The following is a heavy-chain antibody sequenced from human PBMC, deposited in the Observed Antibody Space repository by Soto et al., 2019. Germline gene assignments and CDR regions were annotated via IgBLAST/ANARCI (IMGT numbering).Heavy chain of an antibody. D-gene: IGHD3-10*02. CDR3: TIVRVADSALDH. J-gene: IGHJ4*02. CDR2: MSYDGSDT. V-gene: IGHV3-30*02. CDR1: VFIFSNKD. Sequence: GALRLSCVGPVFIFSNKDMHWVRQTPGKGLEWVAFMSYDGSDTFYADSVKGRFTISRDNSKNTLFLHMSNLRAEDTAMYYCTIVRVADSALDHWGQGTLVTVSS.